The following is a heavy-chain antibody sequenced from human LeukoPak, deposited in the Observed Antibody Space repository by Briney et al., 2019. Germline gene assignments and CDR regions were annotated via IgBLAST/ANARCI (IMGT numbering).Heavy chain of an antibody. CDR2: IIPIFGTA. Sequence: SVKVSCKASGGTFSSYAISWVRQAPGQGLEWMGGIIPIFGTANYAQKFQGRVTTTTDESTSTAYMELSSLRSEDTAVYYCARGLFEYSSSPTFDYWGQGTLVIVSS. CDR3: ARGLFEYSSSPTFDY. D-gene: IGHD6-6*01. J-gene: IGHJ4*02. CDR1: GGTFSSYA. V-gene: IGHV1-69*05.